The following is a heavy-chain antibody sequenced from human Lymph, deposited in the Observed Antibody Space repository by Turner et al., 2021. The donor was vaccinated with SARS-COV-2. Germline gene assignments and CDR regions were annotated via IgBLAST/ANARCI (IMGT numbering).Heavy chain of an antibody. Sequence: QVQLVVSGGGVVQPGRSLTLVCAASGFSFSSFGMPWVRQAPGKGLEWVAVISYDESNKYNAYSVKGRFTISRDNSKNTLYLQMNSLRAEDTAVYDYANVRAIFGVVIGCMDDWGQGTTVTVSS. D-gene: IGHD3-3*01. V-gene: IGHV3-30*18. CDR2: ISYDESNK. J-gene: IGHJ6*02. CDR3: ANVRAIFGVVIGCMDD. CDR1: GFSFSSFG.